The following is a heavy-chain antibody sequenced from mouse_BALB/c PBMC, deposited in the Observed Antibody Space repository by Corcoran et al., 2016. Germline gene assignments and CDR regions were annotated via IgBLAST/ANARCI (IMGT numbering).Heavy chain of an antibody. J-gene: IGHJ2*01. CDR1: GYCITSGYY. Sequence: DVQLQESGAGLVKPSQSLPLTCSVTGYCITSGYYWNWIRQFPGNKLEWMGYISYDGSNNYNPSLKNRISITPDTSKNQFFLKLNSVTTEDTATYYCARDYYGSSYFDYLGQGTTLTVSS. CDR3: ARDYYGSSYFDY. D-gene: IGHD1-1*01. CDR2: ISYDGSN. V-gene: IGHV3-6*02.